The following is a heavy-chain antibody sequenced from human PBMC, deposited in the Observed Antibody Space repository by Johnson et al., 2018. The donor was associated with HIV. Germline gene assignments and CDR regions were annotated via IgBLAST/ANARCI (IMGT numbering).Heavy chain of an antibody. CDR1: GFTFSSYA. J-gene: IGHJ3*02. D-gene: IGHD1-26*01. Sequence: QVQLVESGAGVVQPARSLRLSCAASGFTFSSYAMHWVRQAPGNGLVWVAVISYDGSNKYYADSVKGRFTISRDNSKNTLYLQMNSLRAEDTAVFYCARDRGYLDAFDIWGQGTMVTVSS. CDR3: ARDRGYLDAFDI. CDR2: ISYDGSNK. V-gene: IGHV3-30-3*01.